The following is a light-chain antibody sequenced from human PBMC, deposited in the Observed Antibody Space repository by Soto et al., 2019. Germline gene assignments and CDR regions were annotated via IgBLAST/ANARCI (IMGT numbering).Light chain of an antibody. J-gene: IGKJ1*01. Sequence: EIVLTQSPGTLSLSPGERATLSCRASQSVSSSYLAWYQQKPGQAPRLIIYGASSRATGIPERFSGSGSGKDFTLTISRLEPEDFAVYYCQQYGSSNKTFGQGTKVEIK. CDR1: QSVSSSY. CDR3: QQYGSSNKT. V-gene: IGKV3-20*01. CDR2: GAS.